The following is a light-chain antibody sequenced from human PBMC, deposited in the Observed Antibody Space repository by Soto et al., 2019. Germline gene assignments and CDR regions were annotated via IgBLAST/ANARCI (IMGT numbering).Light chain of an antibody. CDR2: DAS. Sequence: EIVLTQSPGTLSLSPGERATLYCRASQSVTSSYLAWYQQRRGQTPRLLIYDASSRATGIPDRFSGSGSGTDFTLTISRLEPEDFAVYYCQQYGSSPRTFGQGTKLEIK. CDR1: QSVTSSY. CDR3: QQYGSSPRT. J-gene: IGKJ2*01. V-gene: IGKV3-20*01.